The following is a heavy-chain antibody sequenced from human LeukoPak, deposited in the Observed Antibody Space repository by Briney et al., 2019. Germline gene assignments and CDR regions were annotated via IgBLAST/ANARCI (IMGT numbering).Heavy chain of an antibody. Sequence: HPGGSLRLSCAASGFTFSSNWMHWVSQAPGKGLVWVSRIDNDGSTTNYADSVKGRFTISRDNAKNTLYLQMNSLRAEDTDVYYCARGRYYLDSWGQGTLVTVSS. CDR2: IDNDGSTT. CDR3: ARGRYYLDS. V-gene: IGHV3-74*01. D-gene: IGHD4-17*01. J-gene: IGHJ4*02. CDR1: GFTFSSNW.